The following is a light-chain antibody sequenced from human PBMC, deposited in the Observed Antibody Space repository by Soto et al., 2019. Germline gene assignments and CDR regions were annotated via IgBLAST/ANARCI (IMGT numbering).Light chain of an antibody. CDR2: DAS. Sequence: EIVLTQSPATLSLSPGERATLSCRASQSVSSYLAWYQQKPGQAPRLLIYDASNRATGIPARFSGSGSGTDFPLPISSLEPEDFAVYYCQQRSNWPPHFGQGTRLEIK. J-gene: IGKJ5*01. V-gene: IGKV3-11*01. CDR1: QSVSSY. CDR3: QQRSNWPPH.